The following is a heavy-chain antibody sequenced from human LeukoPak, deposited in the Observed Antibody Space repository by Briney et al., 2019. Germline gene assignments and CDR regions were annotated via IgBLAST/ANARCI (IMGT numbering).Heavy chain of an antibody. CDR1: GGSFSGYY. V-gene: IGHV4-34*01. CDR3: ARDLGSYYYDSSGYHPSGY. Sequence: SETLSLTCAVYGGSFSGYYWSWIRQPPGKGLEWIGEINHSGSTNYNPSLKSRLTISVDTSKNQFSLKLSSVTAADTAVYYCARDLGSYYYDSSGYHPSGYWGQGTLVTVSS. CDR2: INHSGST. J-gene: IGHJ4*02. D-gene: IGHD3-22*01.